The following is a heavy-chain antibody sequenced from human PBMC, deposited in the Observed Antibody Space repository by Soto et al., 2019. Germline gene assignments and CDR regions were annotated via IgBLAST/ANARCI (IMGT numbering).Heavy chain of an antibody. J-gene: IGHJ6*02. D-gene: IGHD2-8*01. CDR1: GYSFTDYH. V-gene: IGHV1-2*04. CDR3: ARGDSTDCSNGVCSFFYNPALDV. CDR2: INPKSGGT. Sequence: ASVKVSCKASGYSFTDYHIHWVRQAPGQGLEWLGRINPKSGGTSTAQKFQGWVTMTTDTSISTASMELTRLTSDDTAIYYCARGDSTDCSNGVCSFFYNPALDVWGQGTPVTVSS.